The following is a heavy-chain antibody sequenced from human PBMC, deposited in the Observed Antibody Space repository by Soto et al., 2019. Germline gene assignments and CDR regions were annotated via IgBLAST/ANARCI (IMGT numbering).Heavy chain of an antibody. CDR2: ISASDGSS. CDR3: ATYYFGSGSYYRFDT. Sequence: EASVKVSCKAFGYGFSFGFSWVRQAPGQGLEWMGWISASDGSSNSAQKFRPRIALTTDTSTNTAYMELLSLTSDDTAVYFCATYYFGSGSYYRFDTWGQGTLVTVSS. D-gene: IGHD3-10*01. V-gene: IGHV1-18*01. J-gene: IGHJ4*02. CDR1: GYGFSFG.